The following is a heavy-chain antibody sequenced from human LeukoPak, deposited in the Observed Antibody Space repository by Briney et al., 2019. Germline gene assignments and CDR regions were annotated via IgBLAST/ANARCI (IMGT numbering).Heavy chain of an antibody. Sequence: ASVNVSCKASGYTFTGYYMHWVRQAPGQGLEWMGWINPNSGGTNYAQKFQGWVTMTRDTSISTAYMELSRLRSDDTAVYYCARGVPNYYYYGMDVWGKGTTVTVSS. CDR1: GYTFTGYY. V-gene: IGHV1-2*04. CDR3: ARGVPNYYYYGMDV. J-gene: IGHJ6*04. CDR2: INPNSGGT. D-gene: IGHD5/OR15-5a*01.